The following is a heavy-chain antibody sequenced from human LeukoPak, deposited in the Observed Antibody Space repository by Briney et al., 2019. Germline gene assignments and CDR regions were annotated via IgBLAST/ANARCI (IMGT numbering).Heavy chain of an antibody. CDR3: AREVVLRYFDR. V-gene: IGHV3-48*03. J-gene: IGHJ4*02. CDR2: ISSSGSTI. Sequence: GGSLRLSCAASGFTFSSYEMNWVRQAPGKGLEWVSYISSSGSTIYYADSVKGRFTISRDNAKNSLYLQMNSLRAEDTAVYYCAREVVLRYFDRWGQGTLATVSS. D-gene: IGHD3-9*01. CDR1: GFTFSSYE.